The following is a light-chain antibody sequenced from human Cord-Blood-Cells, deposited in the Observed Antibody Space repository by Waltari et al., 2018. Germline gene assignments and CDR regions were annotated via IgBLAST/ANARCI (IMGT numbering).Light chain of an antibody. Sequence: DIVMTQSPDSLAVSLGERATINCKSSQGVLFRSNNKNYLAWYQQKPGQPPKRLIYWASTRESGVPDRFSGSGSGTDFTLTISSLQAEDVAVYYCQQYYSTPWTFGQGTKVEIK. J-gene: IGKJ1*01. CDR1: QGVLFRSNNKNY. CDR2: WAS. CDR3: QQYYSTPWT. V-gene: IGKV4-1*01.